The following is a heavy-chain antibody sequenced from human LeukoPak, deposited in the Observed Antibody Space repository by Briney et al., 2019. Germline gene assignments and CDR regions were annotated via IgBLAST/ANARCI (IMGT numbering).Heavy chain of an antibody. CDR3: ASNDLIAAAGAPFDY. CDR2: ISSSSSYI. D-gene: IGHD6-13*01. CDR1: GFTFSSYS. V-gene: IGHV3-21*01. J-gene: IGHJ4*02. Sequence: PGGSLRLSCAASGFTFSSYSMNWVRQAPGKGLEWVSSISSSSSYIYYADSVKGRFTISRDNAKNSLYLQMNSLRAEDTAVYYCASNDLIAAAGAPFDYWGQGTLVTVSS.